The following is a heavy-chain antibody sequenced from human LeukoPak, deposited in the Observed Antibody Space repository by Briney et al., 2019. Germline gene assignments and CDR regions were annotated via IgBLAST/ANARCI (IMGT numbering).Heavy chain of an antibody. D-gene: IGHD6-19*01. V-gene: IGHV1-69*05. J-gene: IGHJ3*02. CDR2: IIPIFGTA. CDR1: GGTFSSYA. Sequence: GASVKVSCKASGGTFSSYAISWVRQAPGQGLEWMGRIIPIFGTANYAQKFQGRVTITTDESTSTAYMELSSLRPEDTAVYYCARARGRWLAGDFDAFDIWGQGTMVTVSS. CDR3: ARARGRWLAGDFDAFDI.